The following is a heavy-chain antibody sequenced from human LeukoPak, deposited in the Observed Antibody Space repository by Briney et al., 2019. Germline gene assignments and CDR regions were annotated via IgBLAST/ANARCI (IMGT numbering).Heavy chain of an antibody. D-gene: IGHD3-22*01. Sequence: SETLSLTCAVYGGSFSGYYWSWIRQPPGKGLEWIGEINHSGSTNYNPSLKSRVTISVDTSKNQFSLKLSSVTAADTAVYYCARNSLKYYYDSSGYYEWGQGTLVTVSS. J-gene: IGHJ4*02. V-gene: IGHV4-34*01. CDR3: ARNSLKYYYDSSGYYE. CDR2: INHSGST. CDR1: GGSFSGYY.